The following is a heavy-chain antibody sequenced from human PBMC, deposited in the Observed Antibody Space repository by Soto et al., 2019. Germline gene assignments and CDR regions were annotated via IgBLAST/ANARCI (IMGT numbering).Heavy chain of an antibody. CDR2: IKRKIDGETT. D-gene: IGHD2-15*01. J-gene: IGHJ6*02. Sequence: GGSLRLSCAASGFIFSNAWINWVRQAPGKGLEWVGRIKRKIDGETTDYAAPVKGRFTVSRDDSKSALYLHMNSLKGDDTAVYYCTTGSVEGVWGQGTTVTVSS. CDR1: GFIFSNAW. CDR3: TTGSVEGV. V-gene: IGHV3-15*07.